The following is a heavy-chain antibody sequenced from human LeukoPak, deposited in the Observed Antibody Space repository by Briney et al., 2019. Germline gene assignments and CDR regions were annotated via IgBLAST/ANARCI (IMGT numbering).Heavy chain of an antibody. CDR2: INHSGST. V-gene: IGHV4-34*01. Sequence: SETLSLTCAAYGGSFSGYYWSWIRQPPGKGLEWIGEINHSGSTNYNPSLKSRVTISVDTSKKQFSLKLSSVTAADTAVYYCARHNRGSSTDWFEPWGQGTLVTVSA. D-gene: IGHD1-14*01. CDR3: ARHNRGSSTDWFEP. J-gene: IGHJ5*02. CDR1: GGSFSGYY.